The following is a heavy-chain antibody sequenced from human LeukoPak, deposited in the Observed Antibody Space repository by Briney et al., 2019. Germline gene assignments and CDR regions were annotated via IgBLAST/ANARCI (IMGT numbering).Heavy chain of an antibody. CDR3: ARGGRSSEGY. CDR1: GGSFSGYY. Sequence: PSETLSLTCAVYGGSFSGYYWSWIRQPPGKGLEWIGEINHSGSTNYNPSLKSRVTITVDTSKNQFSLKLSSATAADTAVYYCARGGRSSEGYWGQGTLVTVSS. V-gene: IGHV4-34*01. J-gene: IGHJ4*02. CDR2: INHSGST. D-gene: IGHD2-15*01.